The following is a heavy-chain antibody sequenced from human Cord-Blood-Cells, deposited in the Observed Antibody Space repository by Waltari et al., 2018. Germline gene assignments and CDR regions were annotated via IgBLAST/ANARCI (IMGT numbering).Heavy chain of an antibody. J-gene: IGHJ3*02. CDR3: ARGWPSFDI. CDR2: SNHSGST. CDR1: GGSFSGYY. V-gene: IGHV4-34*01. Sequence: QVQLQQWGAGLLKPSETLSLTCAVYGGSFSGYYWSWIRQPPGKGLEWIGESNHSGSTNYHPSLKSRVTRSVDTSKNQFSLKRSSVTAADTAVYYCARGWPSFDIWGQGTMVTVS.